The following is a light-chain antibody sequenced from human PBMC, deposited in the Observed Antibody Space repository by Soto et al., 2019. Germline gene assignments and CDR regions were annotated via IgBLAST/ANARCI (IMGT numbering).Light chain of an antibody. Sequence: DIQLTQSPSFLSESVGDRVTITCRASQGISTYLAWYQQKPGKAPKLLIYAASTLQSGVPSSFRGSGTGTEFTLTINSLQPEDFATYYCQQLNSYPLTFGGGTKVEI. J-gene: IGKJ4*01. CDR2: AAS. CDR3: QQLNSYPLT. V-gene: IGKV1-9*01. CDR1: QGISTY.